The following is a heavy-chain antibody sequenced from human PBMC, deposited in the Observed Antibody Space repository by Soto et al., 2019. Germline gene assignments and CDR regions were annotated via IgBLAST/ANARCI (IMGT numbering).Heavy chain of an antibody. Sequence: PSETLSLTCTVSDGSISSSTYCWGWIRQAPGKGLEWIGLIYYSGSTYYNPSLKSRVTISIDTSKNQFSLKLISVTAADTAVYYCARSRISLSEHFDYWGQGTLVTVYS. CDR2: IYYSGST. CDR1: DGSISSSTYC. D-gene: IGHD2-15*01. J-gene: IGHJ4*02. CDR3: ARSRISLSEHFDY. V-gene: IGHV4-39*01.